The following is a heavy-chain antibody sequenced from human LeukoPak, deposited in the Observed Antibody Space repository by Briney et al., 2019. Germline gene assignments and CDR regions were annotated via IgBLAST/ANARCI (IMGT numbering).Heavy chain of an antibody. CDR3: ARDRGELELRLHDAFDI. D-gene: IGHD1-7*01. CDR1: GYTFTSYG. Sequence: ASVKVSCKASGYTFTSYGISWERQAPGQGLEWMGWISAYNGNTNYAQKLQGRVTMTRDTSISTAYMELSRLRSDDTAVYYCARDRGELELRLHDAFDIWGQGTMVTVSS. J-gene: IGHJ3*02. CDR2: ISAYNGNT. V-gene: IGHV1-18*01.